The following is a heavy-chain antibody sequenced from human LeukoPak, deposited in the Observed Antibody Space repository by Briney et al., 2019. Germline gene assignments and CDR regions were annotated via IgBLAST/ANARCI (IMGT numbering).Heavy chain of an antibody. V-gene: IGHV4-59*01. CDR2: IYYSGST. CDR1: GGSIGSYY. D-gene: IGHD6-13*01. J-gene: IGHJ6*02. Sequence: SETLSLTCTVSGGSIGSYYWSWIRQPPGKGLEWIGYIYYSGSTNYNPSLKSRVTISVDTSKNQFSLKLSSVTAADTAVYYCARDRRIAAAGLFYYYYGMDVWGQGTTVTVSS. CDR3: ARDRRIAAAGLFYYYYGMDV.